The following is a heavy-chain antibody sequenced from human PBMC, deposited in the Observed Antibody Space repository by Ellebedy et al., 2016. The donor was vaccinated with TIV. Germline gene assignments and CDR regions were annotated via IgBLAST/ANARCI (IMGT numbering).Heavy chain of an antibody. V-gene: IGHV3-23*01. CDR1: GFTFSSYA. Sequence: GESLKISCAASGFTFSSYAMSWVRQAPGKGLEWVSTISHTGSRTYYADSVEGRFTISSDNSKKTLYLQMNSLRAEDKAIYYSAKGREGGSDSSAPRYYFDYWGLGTLVTVSS. D-gene: IGHD3-22*01. J-gene: IGHJ4*02. CDR3: AKGREGGSDSSAPRYYFDY. CDR2: ISHTGSRT.